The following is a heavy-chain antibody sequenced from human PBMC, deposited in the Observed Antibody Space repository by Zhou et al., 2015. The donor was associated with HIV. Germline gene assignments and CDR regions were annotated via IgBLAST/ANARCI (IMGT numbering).Heavy chain of an antibody. CDR1: GGTFSTYP. Sequence: QVQLVQSGAEVKKPGSSVRVSCQASGGTFSTYPITWVRQAPGQGLEWVGGITPLSGTVHYAQKFQGRVTLTADKSARTAYMELHSLRPGDTAIYYCARDDSSGYHSFDYWGQGTLVTVSS. CDR3: ARDDSSGYHSFDY. J-gene: IGHJ4*02. CDR2: ITPLSGTV. D-gene: IGHD3-22*01. V-gene: IGHV1-69*06.